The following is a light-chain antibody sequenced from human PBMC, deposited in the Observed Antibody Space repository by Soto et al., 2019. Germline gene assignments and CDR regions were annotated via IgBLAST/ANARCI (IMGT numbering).Light chain of an antibody. CDR1: QTISTY. CDR3: QQRSNWPAT. Sequence: EIVLTQSPATLSLSPGERATLSCRASQTISTYLAWYQQKPGQAPRILMYDASNRATGIPGRFSGSGSGTDFTLTISSLEPEDFAVYYCQQRSNWPATFGPGTKVDIK. CDR2: DAS. J-gene: IGKJ3*01. V-gene: IGKV3-11*01.